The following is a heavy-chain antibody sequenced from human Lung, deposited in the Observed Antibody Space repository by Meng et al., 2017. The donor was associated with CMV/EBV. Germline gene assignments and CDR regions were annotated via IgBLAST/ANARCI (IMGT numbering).Heavy chain of an antibody. CDR3: AKDRIAARRGYFDY. CDR1: GFTFSSYG. CDR2: IRYDGSNK. D-gene: IGHD6-6*01. V-gene: IGHV3-30*02. Sequence: GESXKISXAASGFTFSSYGMHWVRQAPGKGLEWVAFIRYDGSNKYYADSVKGRFTISRDNSKNTLYLQMNSLRAEDTAVYYCAKDRIAARRGYFDYWGQGTXVTVSS. J-gene: IGHJ4*02.